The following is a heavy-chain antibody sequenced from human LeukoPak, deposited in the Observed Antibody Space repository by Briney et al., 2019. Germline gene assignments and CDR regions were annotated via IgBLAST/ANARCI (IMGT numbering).Heavy chain of an antibody. V-gene: IGHV1-8*01. CDR3: ARRIAAAGTDHFLAY. D-gene: IGHD6-13*01. CDR2: MNPNSGNT. CDR1: GYTFTSYD. Sequence: GASVKVSCKASGYTFTSYDINWVRQATGQGLEWMGWMNPNSGNTGYAQKFQGRVTMTRSTSIGTAYMELSSLRSEDTAVYYCARRIAAAGTDHFLAYWGQGTLVTVSS. J-gene: IGHJ4*02.